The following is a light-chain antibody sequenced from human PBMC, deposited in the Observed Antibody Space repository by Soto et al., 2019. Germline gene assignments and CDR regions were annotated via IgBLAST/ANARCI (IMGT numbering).Light chain of an antibody. Sequence: DIQMTQSPSSVSASVGDRVTITCRASQDVDTYLAWYQLKPGKAPNLLIYAASSLQSEVPSRFSGSGSGSAVTRTISSLQPEEFATYYCQQAKAFPLTVGGGTKEE. CDR3: QQAKAFPLT. V-gene: IGKV1-12*01. J-gene: IGKJ4*01. CDR1: QDVDTY. CDR2: AAS.